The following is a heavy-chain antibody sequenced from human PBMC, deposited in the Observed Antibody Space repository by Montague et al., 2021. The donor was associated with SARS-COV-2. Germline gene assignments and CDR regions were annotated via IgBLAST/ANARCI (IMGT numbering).Heavy chain of an antibody. CDR3: ARQYYYDNNGFPAYDY. CDR2: INYSGKT. V-gene: IGHV4-39*01. Sequence: SETLSLTCTVSGGSISSGTYYWGWVRQPPGKGLEWIGTINYSGKTYYNPSLKSRVTISVDTSKNQFSLKVTSVTAADTAVYYCARQYYYDNNGFPAYDYWGRGTLVTVSS. J-gene: IGHJ4*02. D-gene: IGHD3-22*01. CDR1: GGSISSGTYY.